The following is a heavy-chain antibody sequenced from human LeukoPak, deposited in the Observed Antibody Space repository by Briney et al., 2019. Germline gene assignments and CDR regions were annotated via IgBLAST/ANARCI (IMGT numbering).Heavy chain of an antibody. CDR3: AFDAGYSSY. CDR2: IYTSGST. Sequence: SETLSLTCTVSGGSISSYYCSWIRQPAGKGLEWIGLIYTSGSTNYNPSLKSRVTISVDTSKNQFSLKVRSVTAADTAVYYCAFDAGYSSYWGQGTLVTVSS. CDR1: GGSISSYY. J-gene: IGHJ4*02. D-gene: IGHD6-13*01. V-gene: IGHV4-4*07.